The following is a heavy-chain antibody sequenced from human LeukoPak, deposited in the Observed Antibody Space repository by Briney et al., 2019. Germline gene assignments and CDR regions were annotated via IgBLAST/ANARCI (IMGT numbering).Heavy chain of an antibody. V-gene: IGHV4-34*01. D-gene: IGHD2-2*01. J-gene: IGHJ4*02. CDR1: GGSFSGYF. CDR2: INHGGST. Sequence: SETLSLTCGVYGGSFSGYFWTWIRQPPGKGLEWIGEINHGGSTNYNPALKSRVTISVDTSKSQFSLKLTSATAADTAVYYRARRAGMTSVDYWGQGTLVTVST. CDR3: ARRAGMTSVDY.